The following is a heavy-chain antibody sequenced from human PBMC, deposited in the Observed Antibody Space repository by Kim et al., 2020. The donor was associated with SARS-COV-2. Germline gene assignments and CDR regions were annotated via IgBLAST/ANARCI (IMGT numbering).Heavy chain of an antibody. J-gene: IGHJ6*02. V-gene: IGHV4-4*02. D-gene: IGHD1-26*01. CDR3: ARVSSGNYLF. Sequence: SETLSLTCAVSGGSMSSDAWWSWVRQPPGKGLEWIGEIYHGGSTNYSPSLESRVTISVDKSKNQFSLKVNSVTAADTAVYYCARVSSGNYLFWGQGTTVTVSS. CDR1: GGSMSSDAW. CDR2: IYHGGST.